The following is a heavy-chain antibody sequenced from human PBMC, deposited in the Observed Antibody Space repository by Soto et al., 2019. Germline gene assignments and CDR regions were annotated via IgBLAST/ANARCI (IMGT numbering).Heavy chain of an antibody. CDR2: LYTSGNT. J-gene: IGHJ5*02. CDR1: GGSFTTYC. CDR3: ARETVLGTDNWFDP. D-gene: IGHD6-19*01. Sequence: QVQLQESGPGLVKPSETLSLTCTVSGGSFTTYCWNWIRQPAGKRLEWIGRLYTSGNTKYNPSLKSRLTMSLDTSKRQFSLKLSSVTAADTAIYYCARETVLGTDNWFDPWGQGILVTVSS. V-gene: IGHV4-4*07.